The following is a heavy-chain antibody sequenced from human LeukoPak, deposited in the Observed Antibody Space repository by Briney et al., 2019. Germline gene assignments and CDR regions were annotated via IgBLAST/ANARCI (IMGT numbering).Heavy chain of an antibody. CDR3: ARSVVVVVAATHFDY. Sequence: ASVKVSCKASGYTFTGYYMHWVRQAPGQGLEWMGRINPNSVGTNYAQKFQGRVTMTRDTSISTAYMELSRLRSDDTAVYYCARSVVVVVAATHFDYWGQGTLVTVSS. CDR2: INPNSVGT. V-gene: IGHV1-2*06. D-gene: IGHD2-15*01. CDR1: GYTFTGYY. J-gene: IGHJ4*02.